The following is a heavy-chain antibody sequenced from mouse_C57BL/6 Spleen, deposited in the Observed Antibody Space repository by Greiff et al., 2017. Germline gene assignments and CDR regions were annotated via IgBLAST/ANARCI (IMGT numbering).Heavy chain of an antibody. D-gene: IGHD1-1*01. V-gene: IGHV1-85*01. CDR3: ARDYYGSSRDWYFDV. J-gene: IGHJ1*03. CDR1: GYTFTSYD. CDR2: IYPRDGST. Sequence: VQLQQSGPELVKPGASVKLSCKASGYTFTSYDINRVKQRPGQGLEWIGWIYPRDGSTKYNEKFKGKATVTVDTSSSTAYMELHSLTSEDSAVYFCARDYYGSSRDWYFDVWGTGTTVTVSS.